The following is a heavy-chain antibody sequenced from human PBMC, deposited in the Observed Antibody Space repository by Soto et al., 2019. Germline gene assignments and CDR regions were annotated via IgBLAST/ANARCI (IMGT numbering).Heavy chain of an antibody. CDR1: GGTFSSYA. Sequence: SVKVSCKASGGTFSSYAISWVRQAPGQGLEWMGGIIPIFGTANYAQKFQGRVTITADESTSTAYMELSSLRSEDTAVYYCARDRVAVAGTCYYWGQGTLVTVSS. D-gene: IGHD6-19*01. CDR3: ARDRVAVAGTCYY. V-gene: IGHV1-69*13. CDR2: IIPIFGTA. J-gene: IGHJ4*02.